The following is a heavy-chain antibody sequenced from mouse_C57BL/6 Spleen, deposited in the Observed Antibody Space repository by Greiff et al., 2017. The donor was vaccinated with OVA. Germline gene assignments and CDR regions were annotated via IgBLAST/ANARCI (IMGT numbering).Heavy chain of an antibody. CDR2: IDPSDSYT. V-gene: IGHV1-69*01. CDR3: ARGGYYGSSSFDY. D-gene: IGHD1-1*01. Sequence: VQLQQPGAELVMPGASVKLSCKASGYTFTSYWMHWVKQRPGQGLEWIGEIDPSDSYTNYNQKFKGKSTLTVDKSSSTAYMQLSSLTSEDSAVYYCARGGYYGSSSFDYWGQGTTLTVSS. CDR1: GYTFTSYW. J-gene: IGHJ2*01.